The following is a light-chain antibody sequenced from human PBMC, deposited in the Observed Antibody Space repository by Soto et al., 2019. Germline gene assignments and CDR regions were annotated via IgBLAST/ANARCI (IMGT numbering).Light chain of an antibody. CDR2: AAS. CDR1: QTISSTY. V-gene: IGKV3-20*01. Sequence: EIVLTQSPGTLSLSPCDRATLSFSASQTISSTYLAWYQQNPGQAPRLLIYAASTRATGVPDRFSGSGSGTDFTLTISRLEPGDFAVYYCQQYGNSPKTFGQGTKVDIK. CDR3: QQYGNSPKT. J-gene: IGKJ1*01.